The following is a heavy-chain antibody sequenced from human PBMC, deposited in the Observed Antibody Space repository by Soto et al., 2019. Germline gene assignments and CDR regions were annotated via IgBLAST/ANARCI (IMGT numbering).Heavy chain of an antibody. Sequence: QVQLQESGPGLVKPSETLSLTCSVSGASISSSDYYWGWIRQPPGEGLEWIGSIDYSGRTNYNPSLNSRATISLDTSKNPFSLKLSSVTAADTAVYYCARQEGYTAGCQGYWGQGTLVTVSS. CDR2: IDYSGRT. CDR3: ARQEGYTAGCQGY. J-gene: IGHJ4*02. D-gene: IGHD5-18*01. CDR1: GASISSSDYY. V-gene: IGHV4-39*01.